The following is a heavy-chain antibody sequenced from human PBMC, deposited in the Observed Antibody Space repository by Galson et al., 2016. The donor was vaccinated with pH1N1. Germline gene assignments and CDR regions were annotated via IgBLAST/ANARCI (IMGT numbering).Heavy chain of an antibody. D-gene: IGHD3-10*01. CDR2: INKDGSQK. V-gene: IGHV3-7*01. CDR3: AIFAGTSPG. Sequence: SLRLSCAASGFTFNNYWVIWVRQAPGKGLEWVANINKDGSQKYYVDSVKGRFTISRDNAKNSLYLQMNSLRVEDTSLYYCAIFAGTSPGWGQGTLVTVSS. J-gene: IGHJ4*02. CDR1: GFTFNNYW.